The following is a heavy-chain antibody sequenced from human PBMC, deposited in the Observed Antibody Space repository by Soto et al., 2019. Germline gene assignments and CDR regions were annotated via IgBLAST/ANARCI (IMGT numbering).Heavy chain of an antibody. V-gene: IGHV1-2*04. CDR2: INPNSGGT. Sequence: ASVKVSCKASGYTFTGYYMHWVRQAPGQGLEWMGWINPNSGGTNYAQKFQGWVTMTRDTSISTAYMELSRLRSDDTAVYYCARGGGAPMLDYGDYVSRFDYWGQGTLVTVSS. CDR1: GYTFTGYY. CDR3: ARGGGAPMLDYGDYVSRFDY. D-gene: IGHD4-17*01. J-gene: IGHJ4*02.